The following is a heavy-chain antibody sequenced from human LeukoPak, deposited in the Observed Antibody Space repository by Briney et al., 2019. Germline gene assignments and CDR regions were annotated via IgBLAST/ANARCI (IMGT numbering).Heavy chain of an antibody. V-gene: IGHV4-4*07. J-gene: IGHJ1*01. Sequence: SETLSLTCTVSGGSISSYYWSWIRQPAGKGLEWIGRIYTSGSTNYNPSLKSRVTMSVDTSKNQFSLKLSSVTAADTAVYYCASLGTGTITAYFQYWGQGTLVTVSS. D-gene: IGHD7-27*01. CDR1: GGSISSYY. CDR2: IYTSGST. CDR3: ASLGTGTITAYFQY.